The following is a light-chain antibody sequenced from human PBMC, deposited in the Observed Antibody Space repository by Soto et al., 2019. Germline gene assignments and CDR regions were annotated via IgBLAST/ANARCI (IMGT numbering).Light chain of an antibody. CDR1: QGISRY. J-gene: IGKJ4*01. CDR3: ELSDTYPVR. CDR2: GAS. Sequence: NQMTQSPSTLSGSVGDSFTITCRASQGISRYLSWYQQKPGRAPKLLISGASTLQSGVPARFSGSGSGTDFTLSITIFQAEDFARYKSELSDTYPVRFGG. V-gene: IGKV1-9*01.